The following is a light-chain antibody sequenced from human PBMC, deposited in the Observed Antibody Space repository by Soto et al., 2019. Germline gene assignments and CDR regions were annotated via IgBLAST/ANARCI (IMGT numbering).Light chain of an antibody. CDR3: ISYTSSSTWV. CDR2: EVS. Sequence: QSALTQPASVSGSPGQSITISCTGTSSDVGGYNYVSWYQQHPGKATKLMIYEVSNRPSGVSDRFSGSRSGNTASLTISGLQAEDESDYYCISYTSSSTWVFGGGTKLTVL. J-gene: IGLJ3*02. CDR1: SSDVGGYNY. V-gene: IGLV2-14*01.